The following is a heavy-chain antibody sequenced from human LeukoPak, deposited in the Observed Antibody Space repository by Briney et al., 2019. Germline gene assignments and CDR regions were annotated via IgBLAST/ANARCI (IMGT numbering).Heavy chain of an antibody. CDR2: INHSGST. V-gene: IGHV4-34*01. Sequence: SETLSLTCAVYGGSFSGYYWSWIRQPPGKGLEWIGEINHSGSTNYNPSLKSRVTISVDTSKNQFSLKLSSVTAADTAVYYCASEPTRGDYVGYWGQGTLVTVSS. D-gene: IGHD1-14*01. CDR1: GGSFSGYY. CDR3: ASEPTRGDYVGY. J-gene: IGHJ4*02.